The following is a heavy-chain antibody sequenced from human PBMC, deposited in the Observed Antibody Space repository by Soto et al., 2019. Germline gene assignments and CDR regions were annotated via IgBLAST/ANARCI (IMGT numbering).Heavy chain of an antibody. D-gene: IGHD5-12*01. CDR1: GGSISSHY. V-gene: IGHV4-59*11. J-gene: IGHJ3*02. CDR3: ARDLTRGYSGYDYDAFDI. CDR2: IYFSGST. Sequence: QVQLQESGPGLVKPSETLSLTYSVSGGSISSHYWSWIRQPPGKGLEWIGYIYFSGSTNYNPSLKSRVTISVDTSKNQFSLKLSSVTAADTAVYYCARDLTRGYSGYDYDAFDIWGQGTMVTVSS.